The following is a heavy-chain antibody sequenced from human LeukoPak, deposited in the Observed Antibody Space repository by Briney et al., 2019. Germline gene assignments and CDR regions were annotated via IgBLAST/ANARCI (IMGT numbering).Heavy chain of an antibody. D-gene: IGHD2-15*01. V-gene: IGHV3-23*01. CDR2: ISDSGANT. Sequence: GGSLRLSCAASGFTFSSYSMSWVRQAPGKGLEWVSIISDSGANTYYADSVRGRFTISRDNSKNTLYLQMNSLRAEDTAVYYCTREQDREAAATVIGDSWGQGTLVTVSS. CDR3: TREQDREAAATVIGDS. CDR1: GFTFSSYS. J-gene: IGHJ4*02.